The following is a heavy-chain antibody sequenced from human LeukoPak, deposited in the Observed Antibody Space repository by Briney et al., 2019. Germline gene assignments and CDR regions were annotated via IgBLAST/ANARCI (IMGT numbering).Heavy chain of an antibody. CDR3: ARERRDGSGSYYSYLDY. Sequence: SETLSLTCTVSGGSISSYYWSWIRRPAGKGLEWIGRIYASGSTNYNPSLKSRVTMSVDTSKNQFSLKLSSVTAADTAVYYCARERRDGSGSYYSYLDYWGQGTLVTVSS. D-gene: IGHD3-10*01. CDR2: IYASGST. CDR1: GGSISSYY. V-gene: IGHV4-4*07. J-gene: IGHJ4*02.